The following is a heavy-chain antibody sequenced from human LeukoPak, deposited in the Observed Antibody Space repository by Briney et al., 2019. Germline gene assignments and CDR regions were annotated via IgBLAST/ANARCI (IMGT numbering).Heavy chain of an antibody. CDR2: IDPSDSYT. J-gene: IGHJ4*02. D-gene: IGHD2-15*01. Sequence: GESLKISCKGSGYSFTNYWISWVRQMPGKGLEWMGRIDPSDSYTNYSPSFQGHVTISADKPISTAYLQWSSLKASDTAMYYCARQYCSGGSCYLGLDYWGQGTLVTVSS. CDR3: ARQYCSGGSCYLGLDY. CDR1: GYSFTNYW. V-gene: IGHV5-10-1*01.